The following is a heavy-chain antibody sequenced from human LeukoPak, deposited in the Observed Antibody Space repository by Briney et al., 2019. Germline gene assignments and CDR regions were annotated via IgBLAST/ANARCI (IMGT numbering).Heavy chain of an antibody. V-gene: IGHV1-3*01. CDR2: INAGNGNT. CDR3: ARRYYYYDTSGYNYYYYGMDV. CDR1: GYTFTSYA. Sequence: ASVKVSCKASGYTFTSYAMHWVRQAPGQRLEWMGWINAGNGNTKYSQKFQGRITITRDTSASTAYMELSSLRSEDTAVYYCARRYYYYDTSGYNYYYYGMDVWSQGTTVTVSS. D-gene: IGHD3-22*01. J-gene: IGHJ6*02.